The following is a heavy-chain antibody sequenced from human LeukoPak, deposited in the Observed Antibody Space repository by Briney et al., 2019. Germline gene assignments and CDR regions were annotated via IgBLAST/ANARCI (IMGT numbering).Heavy chain of an antibody. CDR2: INHSGST. V-gene: IGHV4-34*01. CDR3: AADSSSRDY. CDR1: GGSFSGYY. J-gene: IGHJ4*02. Sequence: KPSETLSLTCAVYGGSFSGYYWSWIRQPPGKGLEWIGEINHSGSTNYNPSLKSRVTISVDTSKNQFSLKLSSVTAADTAVYYCAADSSSRDYWGQGTLVTVYS. D-gene: IGHD6-6*01.